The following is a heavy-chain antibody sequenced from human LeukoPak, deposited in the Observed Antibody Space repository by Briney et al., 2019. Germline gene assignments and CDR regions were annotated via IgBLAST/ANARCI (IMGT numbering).Heavy chain of an antibody. J-gene: IGHJ6*02. CDR3: ATRGRSGYYYGMDV. CDR1: GFLVSNNY. V-gene: IGHV3-66*01. Sequence: PGGSLRLSCAASGFLVSNNYMSWARQAPGKGLEWVAILSSRGTTNYADSVEGRFSISRDNSQNTLYLQMNSLRAEDTAVYYCATRGRSGYYYGMDVWGQGTTVTVSS. CDR2: LSSRGTT. D-gene: IGHD1-26*01.